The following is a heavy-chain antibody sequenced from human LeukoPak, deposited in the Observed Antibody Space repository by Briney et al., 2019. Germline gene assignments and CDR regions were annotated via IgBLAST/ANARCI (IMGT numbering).Heavy chain of an antibody. Sequence: ASVKVSCKASGYTFTGYYMHWVRQAPGQGLEWMGWINPNSGGTNYAQKFQGRVTMARDTSISTAYMELSRLRSDDTAVYYCAYCSSGWYKLLYYFDYWGRGTQVTVSS. CDR3: AYCSSGWYKLLYYFDY. J-gene: IGHJ4*02. CDR2: INPNSGGT. V-gene: IGHV1-2*02. D-gene: IGHD6-19*01. CDR1: GYTFTGYY.